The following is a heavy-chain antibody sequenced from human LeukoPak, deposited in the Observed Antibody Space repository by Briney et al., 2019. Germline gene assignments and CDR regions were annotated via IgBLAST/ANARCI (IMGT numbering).Heavy chain of an antibody. CDR3: AKFPSYQYYYYYMNV. CDR1: GLTFSTYW. Sequence: GGSLRLSCAASGLTFSTYWMHWVRQAPGKGLEWVSRINGDGSITNYADSVKGRFTISRDNAKNTLFLQMNSLRAEDTAVYYCAKFPSYQYYYYYMNVWGKGTTVTVSS. D-gene: IGHD2-21*01. J-gene: IGHJ6*03. V-gene: IGHV3-74*01. CDR2: INGDGSIT.